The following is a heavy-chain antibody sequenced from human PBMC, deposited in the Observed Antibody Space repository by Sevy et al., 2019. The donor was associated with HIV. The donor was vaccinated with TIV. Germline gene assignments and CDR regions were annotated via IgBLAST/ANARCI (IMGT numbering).Heavy chain of an antibody. D-gene: IGHD6-19*01. CDR2: MNPNSGNT. CDR3: ARAGSGWYDHDFDP. Sequence: ASVKVSCKASGYTFTRYDINWVRQATGQGLEWMGWMNPNSGNTGYAQKFQGRVTMTRNTSISTAYMELRSLRSEDTAMYYCARAGSGWYDHDFDPWGQGTRVTVSS. CDR1: GYTFTRYD. J-gene: IGHJ5*02. V-gene: IGHV1-8*01.